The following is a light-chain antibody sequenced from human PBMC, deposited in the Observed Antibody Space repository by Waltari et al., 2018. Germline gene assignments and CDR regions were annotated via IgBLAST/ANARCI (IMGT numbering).Light chain of an antibody. V-gene: IGLV3-1*01. Sequence: SYELTQPPAVSVSPGQTASITCSGDQSGDKFVCWYQQKARQSPLLVIYQDDKRPSGIPERFSGSNSGNTATLTISGTQAMDEADYYCQAWDSGTVFGGGTKLTVL. CDR1: QSGDKF. CDR3: QAWDSGTV. CDR2: QDD. J-gene: IGLJ2*01.